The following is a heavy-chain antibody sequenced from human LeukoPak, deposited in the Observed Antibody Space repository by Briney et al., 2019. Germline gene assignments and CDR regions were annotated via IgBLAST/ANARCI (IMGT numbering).Heavy chain of an antibody. CDR3: ARDPYSTAFNYYYGMDV. CDR2: ISAYNGNT. Sequence: ASVKVSCKASGCTFTRYGISWVRQAPGQGLEWMGWISAYNGNTNYAQKLQGRVTMTTDTSTSTAYMELRSLRSDDTAVYYCARDPYSTAFNYYYGMDVWGQGTTVTVSS. J-gene: IGHJ6*02. V-gene: IGHV1-18*01. D-gene: IGHD2-2*01. CDR1: GCTFTRYG.